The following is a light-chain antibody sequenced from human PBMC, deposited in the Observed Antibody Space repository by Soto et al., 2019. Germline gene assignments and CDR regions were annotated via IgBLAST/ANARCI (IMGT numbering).Light chain of an antibody. V-gene: IGKV3-20*01. CDR1: QSVSSSY. J-gene: IGKJ3*01. CDR3: PQLIT. Sequence: EIVLTQSPGTLSLSPGERATLSCRASQSVSSSYLAWYQQKPGQAPRLLIYGASSRATGIPDRFSGSGSGTDFTLTISRLEPEDFAVYYCPQLITFGPGTKVDIK. CDR2: GAS.